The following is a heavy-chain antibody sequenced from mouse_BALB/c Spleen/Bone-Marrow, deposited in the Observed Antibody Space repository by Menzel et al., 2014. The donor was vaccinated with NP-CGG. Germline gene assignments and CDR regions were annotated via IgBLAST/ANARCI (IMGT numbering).Heavy chain of an antibody. Sequence: EVQLVESGGGLVQPGGSLKLSCAASGFDFSRYWMSWVRQAPGKGLEWIGEINPDSSTINYTPSLKDKFIISRDNAKDTLYLQMSKVRSEDTALYYCARLNYYGNLFVWGAGTTVTVSS. V-gene: IGHV4-1*02. CDR2: INPDSSTI. D-gene: IGHD1-1*01. CDR1: GFDFSRYW. CDR3: ARLNYYGNLFV. J-gene: IGHJ1*01.